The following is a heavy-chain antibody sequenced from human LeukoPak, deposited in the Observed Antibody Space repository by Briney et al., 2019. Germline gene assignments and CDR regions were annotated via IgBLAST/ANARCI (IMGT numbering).Heavy chain of an antibody. D-gene: IGHD3-22*01. CDR1: GFTFDDYG. J-gene: IGHJ5*02. CDR3: ARHHHYYDSSGYPQFDP. Sequence: GGSLRLSCAASGFTFDDYGMSWVRQAPGKGLEWVSGINWNGGSTGYADSVKGRFTISRANAKNSLYLQMNSLRAEDTALYYCARHHHYYDSSGYPQFDPWGQGTLVTVSS. V-gene: IGHV3-20*04. CDR2: INWNGGST.